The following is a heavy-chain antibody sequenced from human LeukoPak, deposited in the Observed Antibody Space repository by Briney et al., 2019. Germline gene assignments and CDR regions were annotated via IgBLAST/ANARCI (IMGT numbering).Heavy chain of an antibody. D-gene: IGHD1-20*01. J-gene: IGHJ6*03. CDR3: ARWGITGIRGYYYYMDV. V-gene: IGHV4-59*12. CDR2: IYYSGST. CDR1: GGSITSYY. Sequence: SETLSLTRTVSGGSITSYYWSWIRQPPGKGLEWIGYIYYSGSTNYNPSLKSRVTISVDTSKNQFSLKLSSVTAADTAVYYCARWGITGIRGYYYYMDVWGKGTTVTVSS.